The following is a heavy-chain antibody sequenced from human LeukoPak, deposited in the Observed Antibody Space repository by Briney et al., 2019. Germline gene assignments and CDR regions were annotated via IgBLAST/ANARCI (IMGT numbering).Heavy chain of an antibody. CDR1: GDSISSYY. CDR2: IYASGST. Sequence: SETLSLTCAVSGDSISSYYWSWIRQPPGKGLEWLAYIYASGSTDYNPSLKSRVTISVDTSKNQISLKLSSVTAADTAVYYCARGGSALFDSWGRGTLVTVSS. J-gene: IGHJ4*02. V-gene: IGHV4-4*09. CDR3: ARGGSALFDS. D-gene: IGHD2-15*01.